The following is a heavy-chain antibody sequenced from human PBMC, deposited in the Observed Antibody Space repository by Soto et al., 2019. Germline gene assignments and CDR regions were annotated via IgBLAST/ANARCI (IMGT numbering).Heavy chain of an antibody. J-gene: IGHJ5*02. V-gene: IGHV4-31*03. Sequence: QVQLQESGPGLVKPSQTLSLTCTVSGGSISSGGYYWSWIRQHPGKGLEWIGYIYYSGSTYYNPSLKSRVTISVDTSKNQFSLKLSSVTAADTAVYYCALSRGYGDYVTHNWFDPWGQGTLVTVSS. D-gene: IGHD4-17*01. CDR1: GGSISSGGYY. CDR3: ALSRGYGDYVTHNWFDP. CDR2: IYYSGST.